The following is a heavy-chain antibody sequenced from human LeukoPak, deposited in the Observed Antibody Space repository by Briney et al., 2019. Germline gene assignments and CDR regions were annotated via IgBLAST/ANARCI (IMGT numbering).Heavy chain of an antibody. J-gene: IGHJ4*02. CDR1: GDSVSSSTFY. CDR2: THYSGTT. Sequence: KPSETLSLTCTVSGDSVSSSTFYWGWIRQSPGKGLEWIGSTHYSGTTNYNPSLKSRVTIFVDTSNNQFSLKLSSVTAAVTAVYYCARRGSTTGWSYDFWGQGTPVTVST. CDR3: ARRGSTTGWSYDF. V-gene: IGHV4-39*01. D-gene: IGHD6-19*01.